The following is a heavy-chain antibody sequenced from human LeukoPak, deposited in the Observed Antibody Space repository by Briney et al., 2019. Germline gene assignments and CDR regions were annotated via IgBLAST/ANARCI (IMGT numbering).Heavy chain of an antibody. CDR1: GFTFSNYA. CDR2: ISGSGGST. CDR3: AKDRPNYDILTGYYPDAFDI. Sequence: GGSLRLSCAASGFTFSNYAMSWVRQAPGKGLEWVSAISGSGGSTYYADSVKGRFTISRDNSKNTLYLQMNSLRAEDTAVYYCAKDRPNYDILTGYYPDAFDIWGQGTMVTVSS. J-gene: IGHJ3*02. D-gene: IGHD3-9*01. V-gene: IGHV3-23*01.